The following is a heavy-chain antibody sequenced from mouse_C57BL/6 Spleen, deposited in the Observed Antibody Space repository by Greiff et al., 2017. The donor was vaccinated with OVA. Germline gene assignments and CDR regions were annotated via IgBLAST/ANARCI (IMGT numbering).Heavy chain of an antibody. CDR3: ARRDYDYDEGFAY. J-gene: IGHJ3*01. CDR1: GYTFTSYT. V-gene: IGHV1-4*01. CDR2: INPSSGYT. Sequence: VQLQQSGAELARPGASVKMSCKASGYTFTSYTLHWVKQRPGQGLEWIGYINPSSGYTKYNHKFKDKATLPADKSSSTAYMQLSSLTSEDSAGYYCARRDYDYDEGFAYWGQGTLVTVSA. D-gene: IGHD2-4*01.